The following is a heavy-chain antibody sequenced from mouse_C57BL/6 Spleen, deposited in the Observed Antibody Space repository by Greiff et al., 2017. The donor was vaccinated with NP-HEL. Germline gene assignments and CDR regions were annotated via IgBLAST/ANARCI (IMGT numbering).Heavy chain of an antibody. J-gene: IGHJ1*03. V-gene: IGHV3-6*01. CDR2: ISYDGSN. D-gene: IGHD5-1*01. CDR1: GYSITSGYY. CDR3: ASERSNWYFDV. Sequence: EVQLQESGPGLVKPSQSLSLTCSVTGYSITSGYYWNWIRQFPGNKLEWMGYISYDGSNNYNPSLKNRISITRDTSKNQFFLKLNSVTTEDTATYYCASERSNWYFDVWGTGTTVTVSS.